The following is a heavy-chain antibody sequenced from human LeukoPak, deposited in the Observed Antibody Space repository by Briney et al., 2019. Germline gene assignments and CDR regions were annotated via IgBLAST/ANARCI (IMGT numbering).Heavy chain of an antibody. V-gene: IGHV3-23*01. CDR3: ANLEITMIRGP. D-gene: IGHD3-10*01. Sequence: GGSLRLSCAASGFXFSSYTMSWVRQAPGKGLEWVSGSGRDGATYYVDSVKGRFTISRDNSKNTLYLQMNSLRADDTAVYYCANLEITMIRGPWGQGTLVTVFS. CDR2: SGRDGAT. CDR1: GFXFSSYT. J-gene: IGHJ5*02.